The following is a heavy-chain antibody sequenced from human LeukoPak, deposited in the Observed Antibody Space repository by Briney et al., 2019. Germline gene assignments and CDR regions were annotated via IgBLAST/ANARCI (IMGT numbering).Heavy chain of an antibody. Sequence: SETLSLTCTVSGGSISSYYWSWIRQPRAKGLEWIGFIYYTGRTHYNPSLKRRVTVLVDTSKNQFSLKLSAVTAADTAVYYCARHYIQPPHYFDYWGQGTLVTVSS. J-gene: IGHJ4*02. CDR1: GGSISSYY. CDR2: IYYTGRT. V-gene: IGHV4-59*08. D-gene: IGHD2-2*01. CDR3: ARHYIQPPHYFDY.